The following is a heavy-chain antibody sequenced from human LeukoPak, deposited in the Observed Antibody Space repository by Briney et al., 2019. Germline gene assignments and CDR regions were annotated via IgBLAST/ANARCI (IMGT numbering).Heavy chain of an antibody. CDR3: ARHYDILTGQDY. CDR1: GGSISSYY. D-gene: IGHD3-9*01. J-gene: IGHJ4*02. Sequence: SETLSLTCTVSGGSISSYYWSWIRQPAGKGLEWIGSIYYSGSTYYNPSLKSRVTISVDTSKNQFSLKLSSVTAADTAVYYCARHYDILTGQDYWGQGTLVTVSS. V-gene: IGHV4-59*05. CDR2: IYYSGST.